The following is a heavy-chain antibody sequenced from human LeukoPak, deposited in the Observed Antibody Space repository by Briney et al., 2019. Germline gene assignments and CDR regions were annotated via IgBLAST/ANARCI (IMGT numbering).Heavy chain of an antibody. V-gene: IGHV4-34*01. D-gene: IGHD2-15*01. CDR2: INHSGST. CDR3: ARGSLRYCSGGSCYFGH. Sequence: SETLSLTCAVYGGSFSGYYWSWIRQPPGKGLEWIGEINHSGSTNYNPSLKSRVTISVDTSKNQFSLKPSSVTAADTAVYYCARGSLRYCSGGSCYFGHWGQGTLVTVSS. J-gene: IGHJ1*01. CDR1: GGSFSGYY.